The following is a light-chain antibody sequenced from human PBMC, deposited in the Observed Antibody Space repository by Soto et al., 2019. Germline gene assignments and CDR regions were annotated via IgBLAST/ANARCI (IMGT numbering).Light chain of an antibody. V-gene: IGLV2-14*01. CDR1: SSDIGGYDY. J-gene: IGLJ1*01. CDR3: CSYTTSSTSV. Sequence: QSVLTQPASVSGSPGQSITISCTGTSSDIGGYDYVSWYQQHPGKAPKLVIFEVSNRPSGISTRFSGSKSGNTASLTIFGLQADDEADYYCCSYTTSSTSVFGTGTKLTVL. CDR2: EVS.